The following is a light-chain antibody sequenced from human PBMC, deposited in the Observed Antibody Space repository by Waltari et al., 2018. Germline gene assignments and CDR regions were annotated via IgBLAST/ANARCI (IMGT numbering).Light chain of an antibody. CDR3: AAWDASLNSRVV. Sequence: QPALPQPPSPSGPPGRRAHTPCPGSSSHIGTISVSGYQQLPGTAPKLLINRNDQRPSGVPDRFSGSKSGTSASLAISGLRSEDEADYYCAAWDASLNSRVVFGGGTKLTVL. CDR1: SSHIGTIS. J-gene: IGLJ2*01. V-gene: IGLV1-47*01. CDR2: RND.